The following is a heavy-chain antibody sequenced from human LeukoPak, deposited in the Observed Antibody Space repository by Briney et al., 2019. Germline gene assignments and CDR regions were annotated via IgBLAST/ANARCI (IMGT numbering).Heavy chain of an antibody. CDR2: IHHSGST. CDR3: ARSLPRYDFLCWFDP. J-gene: IGHJ5*02. V-gene: IGHV4-39*07. D-gene: IGHD3-3*01. CDR1: GGSISSGSYY. Sequence: SETLSLTCTVSGGSISSGSYYWSWIRQPPGKGLERIGEIHHSGSTNYNPSLKSRVTMSVDMSRNHFSLKVTSVTAADTAVYYCARSLPRYDFLCWFDPWGQGTLVTVSS.